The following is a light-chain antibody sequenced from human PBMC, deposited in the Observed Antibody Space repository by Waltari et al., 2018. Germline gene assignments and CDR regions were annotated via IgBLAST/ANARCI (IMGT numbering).Light chain of an antibody. Sequence: EIELTQSPGALSVSPGERATLSCRASQTMSGSYLAWYQQKPGQAPRLLMYGASTRATGIPDRFSGSGSGRDVTLTISRLEPEDFAVYYCHQFGTAFRLPFGGGTKVEIK. CDR3: HQFGTAFRLP. CDR2: GAS. J-gene: IGKJ4*01. CDR1: QTMSGSY. V-gene: IGKV3-20*01.